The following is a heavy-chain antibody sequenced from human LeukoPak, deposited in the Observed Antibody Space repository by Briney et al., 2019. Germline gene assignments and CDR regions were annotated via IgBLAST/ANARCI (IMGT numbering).Heavy chain of an antibody. CDR3: ARDYGYYADFDY. D-gene: IGHD1-26*01. V-gene: IGHV3-23*01. Sequence: PAGGSLRLSCAASGFTFSSYAMSWVRQAPGKGLEWVSAISGSGGSTYYADSVKGRFTISRDNAKNSLYLQMNSLRAEDTAVYYCARDYGYYADFDYWGQGTLVTVSS. J-gene: IGHJ4*02. CDR2: ISGSGGST. CDR1: GFTFSSYA.